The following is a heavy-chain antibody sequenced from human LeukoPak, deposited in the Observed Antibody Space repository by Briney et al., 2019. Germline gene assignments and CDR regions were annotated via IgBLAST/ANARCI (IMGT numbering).Heavy chain of an antibody. CDR3: ARGPGRANYFDP. V-gene: IGHV4-59*01. Sequence: KPSETLSLTCTVSGGSISNYYWSWIRQPPGRGLEYIGYIFYSGNTKYSPSLKSRVTISVDTSKNQFSLKLISVTAADTAVYYCARGPGRANYFDPWGQGTLVTVSS. CDR2: IFYSGNT. J-gene: IGHJ5*02. D-gene: IGHD1-7*01. CDR1: GGSISNYY.